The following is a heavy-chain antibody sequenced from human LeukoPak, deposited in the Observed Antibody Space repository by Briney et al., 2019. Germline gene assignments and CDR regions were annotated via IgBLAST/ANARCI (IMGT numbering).Heavy chain of an antibody. D-gene: IGHD3-22*01. CDR3: TSWGDYYDSSGYPTRY. CDR1: GFIFSGSA. CDR2: IRSKANSYAT. J-gene: IGHJ4*02. V-gene: IGHV3-73*01. Sequence: PGGSLRLSCAASGFIFSGSAMHWVRQASGKGLEWVGRIRSKANSYATAYAASVKGRFTISRDDSKNTAYLQMNSLRTEDTAVYYCTSWGDYYDSSGYPTRYWGQGTLVTVSS.